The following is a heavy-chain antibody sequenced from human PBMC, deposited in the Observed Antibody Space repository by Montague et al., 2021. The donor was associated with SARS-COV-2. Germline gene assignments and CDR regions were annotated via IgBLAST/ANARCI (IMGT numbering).Heavy chain of an antibody. V-gene: IGHV4-34*01. J-gene: IGHJ3*02. CDR2: INHSGTT. D-gene: IGHD1-1*01. Sequence: SETLSLTCAVYSGSFGDYYWTWIRQSPGKGLEWIGVINHSGTTNYSPSLKSRLTISTDTSKNQFSLSLCSVTAADTAVYYCARGGDGGLYNTFPGLYRDYAFDIWGQGTRVTVSS. CDR1: SGSFGDYY. CDR3: ARGGDGGLYNTFPGLYRDYAFDI.